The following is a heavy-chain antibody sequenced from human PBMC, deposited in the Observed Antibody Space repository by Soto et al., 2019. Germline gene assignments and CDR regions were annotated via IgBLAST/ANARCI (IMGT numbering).Heavy chain of an antibody. CDR2: VYYIGST. V-gene: IGHV4-59*02. J-gene: IGHJ6*02. D-gene: IGHD1-26*01. Sequence: QVQLQESGPGLVKPSETLSLTCSVSGGSVNDYYWSWVRQPPGKGLEWIGFVYYIGSTNYNPSLISRVTISVGTSKNPFSLKLRSVNAADPAVYYCARGANYYYSHGMDVWGQGTTVTVSS. CDR3: ARGANYYYSHGMDV. CDR1: GGSVNDYY.